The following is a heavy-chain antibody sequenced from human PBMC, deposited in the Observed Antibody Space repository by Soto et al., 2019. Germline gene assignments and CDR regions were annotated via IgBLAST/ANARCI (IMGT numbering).Heavy chain of an antibody. D-gene: IGHD6-13*01. CDR2: IYYSGST. J-gene: IGHJ4*02. CDR1: GGSISSYY. V-gene: IGHV4-59*01. Sequence: PSETLSLTCTVSGGSISSYYWSWIRQPPGKGLEWIGYIYYSGSTNYNPSLKSRVTISVDTSKNQFSLKLSSVTAADTAVYYCARENFNSSSWPLDYWGQGTLVTVSS. CDR3: ARENFNSSSWPLDY.